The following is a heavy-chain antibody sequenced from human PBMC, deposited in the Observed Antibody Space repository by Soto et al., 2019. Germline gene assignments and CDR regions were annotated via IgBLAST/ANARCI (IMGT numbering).Heavy chain of an antibody. CDR3: ASHCGGDCYSRSPPYYYYGMDV. D-gene: IGHD2-21*02. CDR1: GGTFSSYA. J-gene: IGHJ6*02. Sequence: SVKVSCKASGGTFSSYAVSWVRQAPGQGLEWMGGIIPIFGTADYAQEFQGRVTITADESTSTAYMELSSLRSEDTAVYYCASHCGGDCYSRSPPYYYYGMDVWGQGTTVTVSS. V-gene: IGHV1-69*13. CDR2: IIPIFGTA.